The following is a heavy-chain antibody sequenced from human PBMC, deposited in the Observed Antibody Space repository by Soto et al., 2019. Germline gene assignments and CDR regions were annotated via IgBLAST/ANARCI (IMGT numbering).Heavy chain of an antibody. Sequence: SETLSLTCTVSGGSISSSSYYWGWIRQPPGKGLEWIGYIYSSGSTNYNPSLKSRVTLSVDTSKNQFSLKLSSVTAADTAVYYCARTELVLPYYYYGMDVWGQGTTVTV. V-gene: IGHV4-30-4*08. CDR3: ARTELVLPYYYYGMDV. D-gene: IGHD6-6*01. CDR2: IYSSGST. CDR1: GGSISSSSYY. J-gene: IGHJ6*02.